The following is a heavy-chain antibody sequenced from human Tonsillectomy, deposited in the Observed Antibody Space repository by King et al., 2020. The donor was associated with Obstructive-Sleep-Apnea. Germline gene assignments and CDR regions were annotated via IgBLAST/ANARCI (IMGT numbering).Heavy chain of an antibody. J-gene: IGHJ3*02. CDR2: IGGSGSST. V-gene: IGHV3-23*04. Sequence: VQLVESGGGLVQPGGSLRLSCAASGFTFSSYAISWVRQAPGKGLEWVSAIGGSGSSTYYAYSVKGRFTISRDNSKNTLDLQMNSLRAEDTALYYCAKEQSTVGGNGAFDIWGQGTMVTVSS. CDR3: AKEQSTVGGNGAFDI. CDR1: GFTFSSYA. D-gene: IGHD6-19*01.